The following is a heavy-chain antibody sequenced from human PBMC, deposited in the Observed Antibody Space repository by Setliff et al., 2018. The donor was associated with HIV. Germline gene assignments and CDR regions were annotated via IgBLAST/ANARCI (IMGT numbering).Heavy chain of an antibody. J-gene: IGHJ4*02. CDR3: ARQMPIPGIAITPVDY. Sequence: PSETLSLTCTVSGDSIRGYYWSWIRQPPEKGLEWMGYVFHTGFAAYNPPLKSRLTISVDTSKSQFSLTLTSVTAADTAVYYCARQMPIPGIAITPVDYWGQGALVTVSS. CDR1: GDSIRGYY. D-gene: IGHD5-12*01. V-gene: IGHV4-59*08. CDR2: VFHTGFA.